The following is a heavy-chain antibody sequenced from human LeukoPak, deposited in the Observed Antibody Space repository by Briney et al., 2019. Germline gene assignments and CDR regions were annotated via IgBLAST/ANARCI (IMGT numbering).Heavy chain of an antibody. V-gene: IGHV4-4*07. CDR2: IYTSGIT. CDR3: ARDWDMDCSGGSCYNRYNYYYMDV. J-gene: IGHJ6*03. Sequence: SETLSLTCTVSGGSISSYYWSWIRQPAGEGLEWVVRIYTSGITNYNPSLKSRVTMSVDTSKSQFSLKLSSVTAADTAVYYCARDWDMDCSGGSCYNRYNYYYMDVWGKGTTVTVSS. CDR1: GGSISSYY. D-gene: IGHD2-15*01.